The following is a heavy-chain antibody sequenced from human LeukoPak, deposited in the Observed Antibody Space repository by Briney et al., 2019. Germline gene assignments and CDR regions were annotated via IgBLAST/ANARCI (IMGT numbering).Heavy chain of an antibody. CDR1: GYTFTGYY. CDR3: ARADYGDYVEGFDY. Sequence: GASVKVSCKASGYTFTGYYMHWVRQAPGQGLEWMGRINPNSGGTNYAQKFQGRVTMTRDTSISTAYVELSRLRSDDTAVYYCARADYGDYVEGFDYWGQGTLVTVSS. D-gene: IGHD4-17*01. J-gene: IGHJ4*02. V-gene: IGHV1-2*06. CDR2: INPNSGGT.